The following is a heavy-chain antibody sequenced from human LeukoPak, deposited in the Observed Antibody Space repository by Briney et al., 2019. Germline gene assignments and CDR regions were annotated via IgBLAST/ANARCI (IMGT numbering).Heavy chain of an antibody. CDR3: TRPEGYYGGNIDY. CDR1: GFTFSGSA. V-gene: IGHV3-73*01. Sequence: GGSLRLSCAASGFTFSGSAMHWVRQASGKGLEWVGRIRSKANSYATAYPASVKGRFTISRDDSKNTAYLQMNSLKTEDTAVYYCTRPEGYYGGNIDYWGQGTLVTVSS. D-gene: IGHD4-23*01. J-gene: IGHJ4*02. CDR2: IRSKANSYAT.